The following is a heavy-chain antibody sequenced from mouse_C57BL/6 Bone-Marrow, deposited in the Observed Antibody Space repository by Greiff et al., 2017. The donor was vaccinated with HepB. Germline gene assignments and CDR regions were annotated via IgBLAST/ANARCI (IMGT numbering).Heavy chain of an antibody. CDR3: TREELYDGYYRFAY. V-gene: IGHV5-9-1*02. D-gene: IGHD2-3*01. CDR2: ISSGGDYI. J-gene: IGHJ3*01. CDR1: GFTFSSYA. Sequence: EVKVVESGEGLVKPGGSLKLSCAASGFTFSSYAMSWVRQTPEKRLEWVAYISSGGDYIYYADTVKGRFTISRDNARNTLYLQMSSLKSEDTAMYYCTREELYDGYYRFAYWGQGTLVTVSA.